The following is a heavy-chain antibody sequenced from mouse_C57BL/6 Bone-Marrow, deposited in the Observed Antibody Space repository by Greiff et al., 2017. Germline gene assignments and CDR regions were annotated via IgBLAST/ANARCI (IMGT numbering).Heavy chain of an antibody. V-gene: IGHV1-76*01. Sequence: QVQLQQSGAELVRPGASVKLSCKASGYTFTDYYINWVKQRPGQGLEWIARIYPGSGNTYYNEKFKGKDTLTAEKSSSTAYMQLSSLTSEDSAVYFCARWAGLLSHYYAMDYWGQGTSVTVSS. D-gene: IGHD2-10*01. J-gene: IGHJ4*01. CDR3: ARWAGLLSHYYAMDY. CDR1: GYTFTDYY. CDR2: IYPGSGNT.